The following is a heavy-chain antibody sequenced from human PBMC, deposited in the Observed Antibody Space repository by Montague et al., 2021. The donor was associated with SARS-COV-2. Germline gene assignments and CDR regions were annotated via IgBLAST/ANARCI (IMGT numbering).Heavy chain of an antibody. Sequence: PALVKPTQTLTLTCTFSGFSLNTSGMCVSWIRQPPGKALEWLALIDWDEDQYYSTSLKTRLTISKDTSKNQVVLTMTNMDPIDTATYYCARSYGDYRDSYFDYWGQGTLVIVSS. D-gene: IGHD4-17*01. CDR2: IDWDEDQ. CDR1: GFSLNTSGMC. J-gene: IGHJ4*02. V-gene: IGHV2-70*01. CDR3: ARSYGDYRDSYFDY.